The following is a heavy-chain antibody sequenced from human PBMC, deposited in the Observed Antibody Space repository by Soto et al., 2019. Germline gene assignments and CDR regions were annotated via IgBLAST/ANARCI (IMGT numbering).Heavy chain of an antibody. D-gene: IGHD4-17*01. J-gene: IGHJ3*02. CDR2: IYYSGST. Sequence: PSETLSLTCTVSGGSISSSSYYWAWIRQPPGKGLEWIGYIYYSGSTNYNPSLKSRVTISVDTSKNQFSLKLSSVTAADTAVYYCARRYGYAFDIWGQGKMVTVSS. CDR1: GGSISSSSYY. V-gene: IGHV4-61*05. CDR3: ARRYGYAFDI.